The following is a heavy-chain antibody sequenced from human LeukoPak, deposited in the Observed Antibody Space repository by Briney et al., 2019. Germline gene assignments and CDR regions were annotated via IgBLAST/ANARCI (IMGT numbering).Heavy chain of an antibody. V-gene: IGHV1-69*04. CDR3: ARQGMDYVPTTDAFDI. D-gene: IGHD4-17*01. CDR2: IIPILGIA. J-gene: IGHJ3*02. Sequence: SVKVSCKASGGTFSSYAISWVRQAPGQGLEWMGRIIPILGIANYAQKFQGRVTITADKSTSTAYMELSSLRSEDTAVYYCARQGMDYVPTTDAFDIWGQGTMVTVSS. CDR1: GGTFSSYA.